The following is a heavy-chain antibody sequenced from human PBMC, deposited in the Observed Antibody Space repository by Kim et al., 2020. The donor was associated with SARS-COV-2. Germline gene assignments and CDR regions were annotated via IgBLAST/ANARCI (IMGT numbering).Heavy chain of an antibody. J-gene: IGHJ4*02. CDR2: IFYSGNT. CDR3: ARSEGRASWHHFDY. Sequence: SETLSLTCTVSSDSFSAYYWSWIRQFPGKGLEWIGYIFYSGNTNYSPSLKSRVTISLDTSRSQFSLDLTSVTEADTAVYYCARSEGRASWHHFDYWGQGILVTVSS. CDR1: SDSFSAYY. D-gene: IGHD3-3*02. V-gene: IGHV4-59*01.